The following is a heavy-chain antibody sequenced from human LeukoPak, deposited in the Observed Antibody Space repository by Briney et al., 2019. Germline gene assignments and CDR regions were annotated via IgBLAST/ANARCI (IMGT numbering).Heavy chain of an antibody. CDR2: IYYSGST. V-gene: IGHV4-39*01. Sequence: SETLSLTCTVSGGSISSSSYYWGWIRQPPGKGLEWIGSIYYSGSTYYNPSLKSRVTISVDTSKNQFSLKLSSVTAADTAVYYCARRAVTNRHSRGRAIWYLDLWGRGTLVTVSS. J-gene: IGHJ2*01. D-gene: IGHD4-17*01. CDR1: GGSISSSSYY. CDR3: ARRAVTNRHSRGRAIWYLDL.